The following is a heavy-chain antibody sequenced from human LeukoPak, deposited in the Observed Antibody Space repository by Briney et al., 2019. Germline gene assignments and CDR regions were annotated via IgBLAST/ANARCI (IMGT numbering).Heavy chain of an antibody. CDR2: ISSSGSTI. J-gene: IGHJ6*04. CDR1: GFTFSSYE. Sequence: PGGSLRLSCAASGFTFSSYEMNWVRQAPGKGQEWVSYISSSGSTIYYADSVKGRFTISRDNAKNSLYLQMNSLRAEVTAVYYCAELGITMIGGVWGKGTTVTISS. D-gene: IGHD3-10*02. CDR3: AELGITMIGGV. V-gene: IGHV3-48*03.